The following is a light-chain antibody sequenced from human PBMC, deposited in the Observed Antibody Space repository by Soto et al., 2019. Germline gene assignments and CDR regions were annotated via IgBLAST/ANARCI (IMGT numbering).Light chain of an antibody. J-gene: IGKJ1*01. V-gene: IGKV3-20*01. CDR3: QQYGNSGT. CDR2: GAS. CDR1: QSISIN. Sequence: EIVLTQSPSTLSVSPGDRATLSCRASQSISINLAWYQQKPGQAPRLLIYGASNRATGIPDRFSGSGSGTDFTLTSSRLEPEDFAVYYCQQYGNSGTFGQGTKVDTK.